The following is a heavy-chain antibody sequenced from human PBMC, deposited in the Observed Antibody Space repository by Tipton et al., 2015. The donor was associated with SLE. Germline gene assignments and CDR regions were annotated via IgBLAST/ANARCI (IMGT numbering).Heavy chain of an antibody. J-gene: IGHJ3*02. CDR2: IYYSGST. V-gene: IGHV4-39*07. CDR1: GGSISSSSYY. D-gene: IGHD3-3*01. Sequence: TLSLTCTVSGGSISSSSYYWGWIRQPPGKGLAWIGSIYYSGSTYYNPSLKSRVTISVDTSKNQFSLKLSSVTAAETAVYYCARDRFLEWSYAFDIWGQGTMVTVSS. CDR3: ARDRFLEWSYAFDI.